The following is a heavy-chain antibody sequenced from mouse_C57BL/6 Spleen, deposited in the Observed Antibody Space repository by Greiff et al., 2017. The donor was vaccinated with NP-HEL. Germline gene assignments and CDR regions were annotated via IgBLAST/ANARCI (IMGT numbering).Heavy chain of an antibody. J-gene: IGHJ4*01. CDR1: GYTFTDYY. V-gene: IGHV1-26*01. Sequence: EVQLQQSGPELVKPGASVKISCKASGYTFTDYYMNWVKQSHGKSLEWIGDINPNNGGTSYNQKFKGKATLTVDKYSSTAYMELRSLTSEDSAVYYGARRPYYEGSRPYYAMDYWGQGTSVTVSS. CDR3: ARRPYYEGSRPYYAMDY. D-gene: IGHD1-1*01. CDR2: INPNNGGT.